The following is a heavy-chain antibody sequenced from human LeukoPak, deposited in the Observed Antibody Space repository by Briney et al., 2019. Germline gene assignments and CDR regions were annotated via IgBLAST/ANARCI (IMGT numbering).Heavy chain of an antibody. Sequence: SETLSLTCAVSGYSISSGYYWGWIRQPPGKGLEWIGSIYHSGSTYYNPSLKSRVTISVDTSKNQFSLKLSSVTAAGTAVYYCARDPGVAVAVTGEYYFDYWGQGTLVTVSS. CDR3: ARDPGVAVAVTGEYYFDY. CDR1: GYSISSGYY. V-gene: IGHV4-38-2*02. D-gene: IGHD6-19*01. J-gene: IGHJ4*02. CDR2: IYHSGST.